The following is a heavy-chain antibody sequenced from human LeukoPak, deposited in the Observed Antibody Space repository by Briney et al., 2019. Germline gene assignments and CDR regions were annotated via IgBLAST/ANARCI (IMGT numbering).Heavy chain of an antibody. V-gene: IGHV3-7*03. CDR2: IKPDGSQR. CDR1: GFTFSSYW. CDR3: ARDQLNFPY. J-gene: IGHJ4*02. D-gene: IGHD5-24*01. Sequence: GGSLRLSCVVSGFTFSSYWMSWVRQAPGKGLECVANIKPDGSQRYYIDSVKGRFTVSRDNAKNSLYLQMNSLRVEDTAVYYCARDQLNFPYWGQGALVTVSS.